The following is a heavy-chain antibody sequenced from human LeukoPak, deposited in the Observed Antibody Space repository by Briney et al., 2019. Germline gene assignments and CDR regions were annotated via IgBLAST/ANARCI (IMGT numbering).Heavy chain of an antibody. J-gene: IGHJ4*02. CDR2: TSSDLNVK. D-gene: IGHD3-10*01. CDR1: GFTFRNYV. V-gene: IGHV3-30-3*01. CDR3: AREGYYGSGSPPSLYSDY. Sequence: GGSLRLSCAASGFTFRNYVIHWVRQAPGKGLEWVAVTSSDLNVKLYADSVKGRFTISRDNSRSTLYLQMNSLRPEDTAIYYCAREGYYGSGSPPSLYSDYWGQGTLVTVSS.